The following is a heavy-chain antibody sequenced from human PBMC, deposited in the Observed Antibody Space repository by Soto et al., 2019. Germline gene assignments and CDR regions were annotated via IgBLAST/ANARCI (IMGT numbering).Heavy chain of an antibody. CDR2: ISVYNGNT. D-gene: IGHD5-12*01. V-gene: IGHV1-18*04. J-gene: IGHJ4*02. Sequence: QVQLVQSGTEVKKPGASVRVSCKASGYTYPTSVIAWVRQAPGQGLEWMGWISVYNGNTNYAQKLQGRVTMTTDTSTSTAYMDLTSLSSDDTAVYYCVTGDSGHKFDHWGQGTLVTVSS. CDR3: VTGDSGHKFDH. CDR1: GYTYPTSV.